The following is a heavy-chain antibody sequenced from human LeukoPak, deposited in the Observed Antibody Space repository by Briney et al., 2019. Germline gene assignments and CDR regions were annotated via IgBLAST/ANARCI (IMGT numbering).Heavy chain of an antibody. V-gene: IGHV1-2*02. CDR3: ARISCSGGSCYGFDY. J-gene: IGHJ4*02. Sequence: ASVKVSCKASGYTFTGYYMHWMRQAPGQGLEWMGWINPNSGGTNYAQKFQGRVTMTRDTSISTAYMELSRLRSDDTAVYYCARISCSGGSCYGFDYWGQGTLVTVSS. CDR1: GYTFTGYY. CDR2: INPNSGGT. D-gene: IGHD2-15*01.